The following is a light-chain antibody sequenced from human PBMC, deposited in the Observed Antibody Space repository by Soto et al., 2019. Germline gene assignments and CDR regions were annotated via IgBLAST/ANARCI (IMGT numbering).Light chain of an antibody. CDR2: DVI. CDR3: GSYTSSSTVV. CDR1: SSDVGAYNY. Sequence: QSVLTQPASVSGSPGQSITISCTGTSSDVGAYNYVSWYQQHPGKAPKLMIYDVINRPSGVSNRFSGSKSGNTASLTISGLQAEDEADYYCGSYTSSSTVVFGGGTKVTVL. J-gene: IGLJ2*01. V-gene: IGLV2-14*01.